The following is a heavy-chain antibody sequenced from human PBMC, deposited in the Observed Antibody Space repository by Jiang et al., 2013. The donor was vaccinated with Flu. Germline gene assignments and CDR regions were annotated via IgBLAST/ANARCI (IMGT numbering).Heavy chain of an antibody. V-gene: IGHV3-48*03. CDR3: AREGSGDYYGMDV. CDR2: ISSSGSTI. Sequence: VQLLESGGGLVQPGGSLRLSCAASGFTFSSYEMNWVRQAPGKGLEWVSYISSSGSTIYYADSVKGRFTISRDNAKNSLYLQMNSLRAEDTAVYYCAREGSGDYYGMDVWGQGTTVTVSS. CDR1: GFTFSSYE. J-gene: IGHJ6*02. D-gene: IGHD6-19*01.